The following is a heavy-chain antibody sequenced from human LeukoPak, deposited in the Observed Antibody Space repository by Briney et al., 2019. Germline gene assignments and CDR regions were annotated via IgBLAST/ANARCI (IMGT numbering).Heavy chain of an antibody. CDR3: ASHQFLEWSSHAFDI. J-gene: IGHJ3*02. CDR1: GGTFSSYA. V-gene: IGHV1-69*05. CDR2: IIPIFGTA. Sequence: GSSVKVSCKASGGTFSSYAISWVRQAPGQGLEWMGGIIPIFGTANYAQKFQGRVTITTDESTSTAYMELSSLRSEDTAVYYCASHQFLEWSSHAFDIWGQGTMVTVSS. D-gene: IGHD3-3*01.